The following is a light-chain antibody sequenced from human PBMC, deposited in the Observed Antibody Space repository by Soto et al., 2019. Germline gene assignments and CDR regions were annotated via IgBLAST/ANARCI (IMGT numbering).Light chain of an antibody. CDR3: DSYTSSRAYV. Sequence: QSALTQPASVSESPGQSITISCTGTSSDVDGYDYVSWYQQHPGKAPKLMIYEVSNRPFGVSDRFSASKSGNTASLTISGLQADDEADYYCDSYTSSRAYVFGIGTKVTVL. J-gene: IGLJ1*01. CDR2: EVS. V-gene: IGLV2-14*01. CDR1: SSDVDGYDY.